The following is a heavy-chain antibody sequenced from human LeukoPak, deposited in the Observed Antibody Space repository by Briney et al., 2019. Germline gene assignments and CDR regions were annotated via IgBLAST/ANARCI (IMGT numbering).Heavy chain of an antibody. CDR1: GFTFSSYA. V-gene: IGHV3-23*01. J-gene: IGHJ4*02. CDR3: AAGNSGSYSRFDY. Sequence: GGSLRLSCAASGFTFSSYAMSWVRQAPGKGLEWVSGISGSGDSTHYADFVKGRFTISRDNSKSTLFLQMNSLRAEDTAVYYCAAGNSGSYSRFDYWGQGTLVTVSS. CDR2: ISGSGDST. D-gene: IGHD1-26*01.